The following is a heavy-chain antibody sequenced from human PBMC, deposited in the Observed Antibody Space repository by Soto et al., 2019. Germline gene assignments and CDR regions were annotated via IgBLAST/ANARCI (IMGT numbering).Heavy chain of an antibody. CDR3: ARDAQPKGVAADGASDY. CDR2: ITTYNGNR. J-gene: IGHJ4*02. Sequence: QVQLVQSGPEVKNPGASVKVSCKASGYTFKNYGIKWVRQAPGQGLEWVGWITTYNGNRYSAEKFQGGVTRTTDTSTSTTYMELKSLTSDDTGVYYCARDAQPKGVAADGASDYWGQGTLVTVSS. D-gene: IGHD6-19*01. CDR1: GYTFKNYG. V-gene: IGHV1-18*01.